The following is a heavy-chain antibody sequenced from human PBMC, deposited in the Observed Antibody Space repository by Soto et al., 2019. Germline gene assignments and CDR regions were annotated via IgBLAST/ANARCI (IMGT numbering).Heavy chain of an antibody. V-gene: IGHV4-4*02. J-gene: IGHJ4*02. Sequence: QVQLKESGPGLVTPWGALSLTCAVSGDSVRNGTWWCWVRQPPGRGLEWVGEIHQSGDTNYNPALKSRVTVSADKSNNQYSLRLTSVTAAETAMYYCATRTSVFGIVTFYWGQGILVTVSS. CDR2: IHQSGDT. D-gene: IGHD3-16*01. CDR1: GDSVRNGTW. CDR3: ATRTSVFGIVTFY.